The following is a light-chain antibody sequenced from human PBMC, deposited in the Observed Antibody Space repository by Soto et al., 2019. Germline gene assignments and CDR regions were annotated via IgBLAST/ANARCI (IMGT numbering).Light chain of an antibody. CDR1: QGISNY. Sequence: DIQMTPSPSSLSASVGDRVTITCRASQGISNYLAWYKQQPGKVPKLLIYVASTLQSGVPSRFSGSGAGTDFTLNISSLPPEDVATYDCQKYNSSPWTFGQVTKVEIK. CDR2: VAS. V-gene: IGKV1-27*01. J-gene: IGKJ1*01. CDR3: QKYNSSPWT.